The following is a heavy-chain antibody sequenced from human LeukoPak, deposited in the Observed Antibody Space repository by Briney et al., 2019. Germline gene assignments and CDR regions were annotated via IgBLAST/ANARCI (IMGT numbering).Heavy chain of an antibody. Sequence: PGGSLRLSCAASGFSFSSDWMHWVRQVPGEGLVWVSRINSDGTSTAYADSVKGRFTISRDNAKNTLYLQMSSLRAEDTALYYCARGQPPSYYDMDVWGQGTTVTVSS. CDR1: GFSFSSDW. CDR2: INSDGTST. V-gene: IGHV3-74*01. J-gene: IGHJ6*02. CDR3: ARGQPPSYYDMDV. D-gene: IGHD6-13*01.